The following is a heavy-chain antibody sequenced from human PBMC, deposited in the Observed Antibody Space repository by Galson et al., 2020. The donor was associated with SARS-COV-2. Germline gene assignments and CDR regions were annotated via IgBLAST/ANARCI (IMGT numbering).Heavy chain of an antibody. J-gene: IGHJ6*02. D-gene: IGHD6-13*01. V-gene: IGHV3-33*01. Sequence: GESLKISCAASGFTFSSYGMHWVRQAPGKGLEWVAVIWYDGSNTYYADSVKGRFTISRDNSKNTLYLQMNSLRAEDTAVYYCARDRSRPSRCGGYSNAYYYYYGMEVGGQGTTVTVSS. CDR3: ARDRSRPSRCGGYSNAYYYYYGMEV. CDR2: IWYDGSNT. CDR1: GFTFSSYG.